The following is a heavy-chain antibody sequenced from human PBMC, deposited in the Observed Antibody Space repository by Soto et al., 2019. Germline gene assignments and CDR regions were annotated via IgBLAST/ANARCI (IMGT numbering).Heavy chain of an antibody. J-gene: IGHJ4*02. V-gene: IGHV1-8*02. CDR1: GVTFSSYT. CDR3: ARGAYSSGYYFDY. Sequence: GATMKVSCKASGVTFSSYTISWLRQAPGQGLEWMGWMNPNSGNTGYAQKFQGRVTMTRNTSISTAYMELSSLRSEDTAVYYCARGAYSSGYYFDYWGQGTLVTVSS. CDR2: MNPNSGNT. D-gene: IGHD6-19*01.